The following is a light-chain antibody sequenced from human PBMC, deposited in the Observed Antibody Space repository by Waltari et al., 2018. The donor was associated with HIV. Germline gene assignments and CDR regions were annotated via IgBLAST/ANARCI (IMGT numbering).Light chain of an antibody. V-gene: IGLV1-40*01. CDR3: AGWDDSLNGVV. CDR1: SSNIGAGYD. J-gene: IGLJ2*01. Sequence: QSVLTQPPSVSGAPGQRVTISCTGSSSNIGAGYDVHWYQQLPGTAPKLLIYSNSQWPSGVPDRFSGSKSGTSASLAISGLQSEDEADYYCAGWDDSLNGVVFGGGTKLTVL. CDR2: SNS.